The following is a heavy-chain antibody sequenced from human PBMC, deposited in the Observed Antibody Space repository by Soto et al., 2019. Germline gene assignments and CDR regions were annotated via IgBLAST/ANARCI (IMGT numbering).Heavy chain of an antibody. CDR3: ARGDTVTGMNVFDG. CDR1: DDSINSDKYY. CDR2: INYRGNA. J-gene: IGHJ3*01. Sequence: ASETLSLTCSVSDDSINSDKYYWGWIRQPPGKGLEWIGSINYRGNAYYNPSLQTRVTISLDKSENQLSLKLSSVTAADTAVYFCARGDTVTGMNVFDGWDQGTMVTVSS. V-gene: IGHV4-39*01. D-gene: IGHD1-1*01.